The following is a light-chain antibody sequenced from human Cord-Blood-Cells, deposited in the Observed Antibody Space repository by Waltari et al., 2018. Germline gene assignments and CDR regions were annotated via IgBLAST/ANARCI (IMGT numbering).Light chain of an antibody. CDR1: QSISSY. CDR3: QQSYSTPIT. CDR2: AAS. V-gene: IGKV1-39*01. J-gene: IGKJ5*01. Sequence: IQQTQSPSSLSASVGDRVTITCRASQSISSYLNWYQQKPGKAPKLLIYAASSLPSGVPSRFSGSGSGTDFTLTISSLQPEDFATYYCQQSYSTPITFGQGTRLEIK.